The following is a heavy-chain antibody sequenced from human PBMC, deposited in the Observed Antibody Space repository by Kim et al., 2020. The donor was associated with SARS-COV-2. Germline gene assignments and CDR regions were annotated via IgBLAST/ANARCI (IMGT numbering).Heavy chain of an antibody. V-gene: IGHV5-51*01. CDR3: ARHDYSGYVVDP. J-gene: IGHJ5*02. D-gene: IGHD5-12*01. Sequence: TYSPSFQGQVTISADKSHSTAYLQWSSLKASATAMYYCARHDYSGYVVDPWGQGTLVTVSS.